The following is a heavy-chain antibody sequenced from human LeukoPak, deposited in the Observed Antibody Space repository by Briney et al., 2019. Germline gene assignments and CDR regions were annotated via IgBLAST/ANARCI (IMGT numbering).Heavy chain of an antibody. D-gene: IGHD6-19*01. CDR1: GGTFISYA. J-gene: IGHJ4*02. Sequence: SVKVSCKASGGTFISYAISWVRQAPGQGLEWMGRIIPILGIANYAQKFQGRVTITADKSTSTAYVELSSLRSEDTAVYYCARDESIAVAGVFDYWGQGTLVTVSS. CDR2: IIPILGIA. CDR3: ARDESIAVAGVFDY. V-gene: IGHV1-69*04.